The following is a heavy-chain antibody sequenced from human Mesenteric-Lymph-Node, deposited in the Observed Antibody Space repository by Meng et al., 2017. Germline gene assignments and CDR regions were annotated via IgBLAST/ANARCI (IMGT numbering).Heavy chain of an antibody. Sequence: GESLKISCAASGFTFSSYAMHWVRQAPGKGLEWVAVISYDGSNKYYADSVKGRFTISRDNSKNTLYLQMNSLRAEDTAVYYCARTYYYGSGSYVSYGYGMDVWGQGTMVTVSS. CDR3: ARTYYYGSGSYVSYGYGMDV. J-gene: IGHJ6*02. CDR2: ISYDGSNK. CDR1: GFTFSSYA. D-gene: IGHD3-10*01. V-gene: IGHV3-30*01.